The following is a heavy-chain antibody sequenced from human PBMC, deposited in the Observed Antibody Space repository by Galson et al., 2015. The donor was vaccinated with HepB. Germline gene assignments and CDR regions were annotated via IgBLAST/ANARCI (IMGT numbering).Heavy chain of an antibody. J-gene: IGHJ6*02. Sequence: SVKVSCKASGYTFTSYAMHWVRQAPGQRLEWMGWINAGNGNTKYSQKFQGRVTITRDTSASTAYMELSSLRSEDTAVYYCAREGGYSGYDRDGMDVWGQGTTVTVSS. CDR3: AREGGYSGYDRDGMDV. CDR2: INAGNGNT. D-gene: IGHD5-12*01. V-gene: IGHV1-3*01. CDR1: GYTFTSYA.